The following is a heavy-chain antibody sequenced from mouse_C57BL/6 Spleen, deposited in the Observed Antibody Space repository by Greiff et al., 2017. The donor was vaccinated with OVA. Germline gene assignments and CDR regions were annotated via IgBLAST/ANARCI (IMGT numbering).Heavy chain of an antibody. CDR2: ISSGGSYT. J-gene: IGHJ2*01. D-gene: IGHD1-1*01. V-gene: IGHV5-6*01. CDR3: ARNSLYYYGSSLSYFDY. Sequence: EVKVVESGGDLVKPGGSLKLSCAASGFTFSSYGMSWVRQTPDKRLEWVATISSGGSYTYYPDSVKGRFTISRDNAKNTLYLQMSSLKSEDTAMYYCARNSLYYYGSSLSYFDYWGQGTTLTVSS. CDR1: GFTFSSYG.